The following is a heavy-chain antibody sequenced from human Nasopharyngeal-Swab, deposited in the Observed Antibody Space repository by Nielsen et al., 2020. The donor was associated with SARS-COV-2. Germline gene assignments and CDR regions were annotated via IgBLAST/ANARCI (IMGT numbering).Heavy chain of an antibody. D-gene: IGHD1-26*01. CDR2: VSPGSRYT. Sequence: GGSLRLSCAASGFIFSDYYMSWIRQAPGKGLEWISEVSPGSRYTNYIDSVKGRFTISRDDAKNSLYLQVNSLRAEDTAVYYCARHIGGPTAPDFDMWGQGTMVTVSS. CDR3: ARHIGGPTAPDFDM. J-gene: IGHJ3*02. CDR1: GFIFSDYY. V-gene: IGHV3-11*06.